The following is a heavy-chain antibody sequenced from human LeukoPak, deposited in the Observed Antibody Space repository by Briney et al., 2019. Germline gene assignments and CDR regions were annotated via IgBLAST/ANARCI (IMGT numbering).Heavy chain of an antibody. CDR3: AKPDYYDSSGYLY. CDR1: GFTFSSYA. Sequence: PGGSLRLSCAASGFTFSSYAMHWVRQAPGKGLEWVAVISYDGSNKYYADSVKGRFTISRDNSKNTLYLQMNSLRAEDTAVYYCAKPDYYDSSGYLYWGQGTLVTVSS. V-gene: IGHV3-30-3*02. D-gene: IGHD3-22*01. J-gene: IGHJ4*02. CDR2: ISYDGSNK.